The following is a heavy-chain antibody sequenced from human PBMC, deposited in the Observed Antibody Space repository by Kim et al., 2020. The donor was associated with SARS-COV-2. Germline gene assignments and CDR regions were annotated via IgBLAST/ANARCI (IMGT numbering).Heavy chain of an antibody. CDR2: ISGSGGST. J-gene: IGHJ4*02. D-gene: IGHD3-10*01. CDR3: AKDGAWFGEGGSFDY. Sequence: GGSLRLSCAASGFTFSSYAMSWVRQAPGKGLEWVSAISGSGGSTYYADSVKGRFTISRDNSKNTLYLQMNSPRAEDTAVYYCAKDGAWFGEGGSFDYWGQGTLVTVSS. CDR1: GFTFSSYA. V-gene: IGHV3-23*01.